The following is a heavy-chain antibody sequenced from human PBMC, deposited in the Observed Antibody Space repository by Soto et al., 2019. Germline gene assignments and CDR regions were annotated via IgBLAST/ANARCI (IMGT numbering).Heavy chain of an antibody. CDR1: VFTFIDSW. D-gene: IGHD3-16*01. CDR3: ASLGRHG. Sequence: GWSLRLSCASSVFTFIDSWMDWVRQAPGKGPEWVANTKQDGSEKNYVDSVKGRFIISRDNAKNSLYLQMNSLRAEDTAVYYCASLGRHGWGQGTTVTVSS. J-gene: IGHJ6*02. CDR2: TKQDGSEK. V-gene: IGHV3-7*01.